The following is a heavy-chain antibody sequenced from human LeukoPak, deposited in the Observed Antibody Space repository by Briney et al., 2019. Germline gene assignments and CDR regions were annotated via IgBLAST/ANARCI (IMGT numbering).Heavy chain of an antibody. V-gene: IGHV3-66*02. D-gene: IGHD5-12*01. CDR1: GFTVSTNY. J-gene: IGHJ4*02. CDR3: ARGGAGYAFDY. CDR2: ISSGGTP. Sequence: GGSLRLSCAASGFTVSTNYMSWVRQAPGKGLEWVSVISSGGTPYYADSVKGRFTIPRDSSENTLYLQMHSLRAEDTAVYYCARGGAGYAFDYWGQGTLVTVSS.